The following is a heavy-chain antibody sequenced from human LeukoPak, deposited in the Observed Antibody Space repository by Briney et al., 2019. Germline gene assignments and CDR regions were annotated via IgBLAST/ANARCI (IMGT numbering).Heavy chain of an antibody. J-gene: IGHJ4*02. D-gene: IGHD6-13*01. Sequence: PGGSLRLSCAASGFTFSTYSMNWVRQAPGKRPEWVSSISSSSTYIYYTDSVKGRFTISRDNAKKSLYLQMNSLRAEDTAVYYCARAARIAAAAMGYWGQGTLVTVSS. CDR1: GFTFSTYS. CDR2: ISSSSTYI. V-gene: IGHV3-21*01. CDR3: ARAARIAAAAMGY.